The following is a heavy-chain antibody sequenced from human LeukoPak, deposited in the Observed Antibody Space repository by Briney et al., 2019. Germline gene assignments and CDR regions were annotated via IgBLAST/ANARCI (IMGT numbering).Heavy chain of an antibody. V-gene: IGHV3-30-3*01. CDR3: ARHRDSSSWYGEDFFDY. J-gene: IGHJ4*02. CDR2: ISYDGSNK. D-gene: IGHD6-13*01. CDR1: GFTFSSYA. Sequence: PGGSLRLSCAASGFTFSSYAMHWVRQAPGKGLEWVAVISYDGSNKYYADSVKGRFTISRDNSKNTLYLQMNSLRAEDTAVYYCARHRDSSSWYGEDFFDYWGQGTLVTVSS.